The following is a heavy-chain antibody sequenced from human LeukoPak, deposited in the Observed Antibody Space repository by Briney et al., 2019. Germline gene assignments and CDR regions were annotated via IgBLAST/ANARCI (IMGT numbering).Heavy chain of an antibody. CDR1: GFRFTSST. J-gene: IGHJ6*03. CDR2: ISSGTDYI. D-gene: IGHD1-26*01. V-gene: IGHV3-21*01. Sequence: PGGSLRLSCAASGFRFTSSTLNWVRQAPGKGLEWVSSISSGTDYIYYADSVKGRFTISRDNAKNSLYLQMNSLRAEDTAVYYCASNPGKWELLPYYYYYMDVWGKGTTVTVSS. CDR3: ASNPGKWELLPYYYYYMDV.